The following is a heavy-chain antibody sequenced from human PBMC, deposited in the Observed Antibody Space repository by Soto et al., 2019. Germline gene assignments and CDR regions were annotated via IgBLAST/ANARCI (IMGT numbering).Heavy chain of an antibody. CDR3: ARSLIIVAGSWDF. D-gene: IGHD6-19*01. CDR2: ISDRGEST. CDR1: GFTFRSFG. Sequence: EVNLLESGGDLIQPGGSLRLSCAASGFTFRSFGMSWVRQAPGRGLEWVSSISDRGESTYYADSVKGRFTISRDNSWNTLYLQMNSLRAEDTALYYCARSLIIVAGSWDFWDQGTLVAVSS. V-gene: IGHV3-23*01. J-gene: IGHJ4*02.